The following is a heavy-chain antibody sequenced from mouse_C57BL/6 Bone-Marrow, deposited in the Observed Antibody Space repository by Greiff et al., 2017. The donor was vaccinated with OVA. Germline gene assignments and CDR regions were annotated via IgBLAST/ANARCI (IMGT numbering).Heavy chain of an antibody. V-gene: IGHV14-2*01. CDR3: AREVRLIPFDY. CDR1: GFNITDYY. Sequence: EVQLQQSGAELVKPGASVKLSCTASGFNITDYYLHWVKQRTEQGLEWIGKIDPEDGETKYAPKFQGKATITADTSSNTAYMQLSSLTSEDTAVDYCAREVRLIPFDYWGQGTLLTVSA. D-gene: IGHD5-1-1*01. CDR2: IDPEDGET. J-gene: IGHJ3*01.